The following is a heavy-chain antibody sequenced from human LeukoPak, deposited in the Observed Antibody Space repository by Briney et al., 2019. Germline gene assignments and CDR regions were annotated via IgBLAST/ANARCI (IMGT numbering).Heavy chain of an antibody. CDR1: GGTFSSYA. D-gene: IGHD4-17*01. J-gene: IGHJ4*02. CDR2: IIPILGIA. V-gene: IGHV1-69*04. Sequence: ASVKVSCKASGGTFSSYAISWVRQAPGQGLEWMGRIIPILGIANYAQKFQGRVTITADKSTSTAYMELSSLRSEDTAVYYCARRTVTTRCSDYWGQGTLVTVSS. CDR3: ARRTVTTRCSDY.